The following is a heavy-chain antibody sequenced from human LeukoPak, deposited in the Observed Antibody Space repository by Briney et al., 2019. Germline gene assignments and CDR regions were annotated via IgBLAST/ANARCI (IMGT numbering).Heavy chain of an antibody. Sequence: SETLSLTCTVSGGSISSYYWSWIRQPPGKGLEWIGYIYYSGSTNYNPSLKSRVTISVDTSKNQFSLKLSSVTAADTAVYYCARVHTVAGTYWFDPWGQGTPVTVSS. CDR3: ARVHTVAGTYWFDP. CDR1: GGSISSYY. V-gene: IGHV4-59*01. J-gene: IGHJ5*02. CDR2: IYYSGST. D-gene: IGHD6-19*01.